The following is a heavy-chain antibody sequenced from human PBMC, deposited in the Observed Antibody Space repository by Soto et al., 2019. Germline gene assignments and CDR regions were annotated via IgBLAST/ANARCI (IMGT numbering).Heavy chain of an antibody. J-gene: IGHJ4*02. D-gene: IGHD2-21*01. CDR3: AKDAVYNDGLWLVSD. CDR1: GFSFSYA. V-gene: IGHV3-23*01. Sequence: DVQLLESGGGLVQPGGSLRLSCVASGFSFSYAIIWVRQAPGKGQEWVSGITGGGNTEYADSVKGRFTISRDYSKNTVYLQMNSLRAEDTAMYYCAKDAVYNDGLWLVSDWGQGTLVTVS. CDR2: ITGGGNT.